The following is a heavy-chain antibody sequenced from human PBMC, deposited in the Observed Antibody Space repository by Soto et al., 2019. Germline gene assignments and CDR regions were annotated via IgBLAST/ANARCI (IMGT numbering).Heavy chain of an antibody. CDR2: IYYSGRS. V-gene: IGHV4-39*01. CDR3: ARQRTTVVTQAYFDH. CDR1: GGSLTSSSYY. D-gene: IGHD4-17*01. Sequence: ETLSLTGTVSGGSLTSSSYYWGWIRQPPGKGLEWSGGIYYSGRSYYNPSLKSRVTMSVDTSKNQFSLTLNSVTAADAAVYYCARQRTTVVTQAYFDHWGQGTLVTVSS. J-gene: IGHJ4*02.